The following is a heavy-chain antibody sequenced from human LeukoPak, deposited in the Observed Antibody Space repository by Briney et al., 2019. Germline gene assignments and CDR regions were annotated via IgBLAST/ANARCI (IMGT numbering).Heavy chain of an antibody. V-gene: IGHV3-48*01. CDR1: GFTFSSYS. D-gene: IGHD7-27*01. Sequence: GGSLRLSCAASGFTFSSYSMNWVRQAPGDGLEWVSSISSSGSTIYYADSVKGRFTISRDNSKNTLYLQINSLRAEDTAVYYFAKDTGVSYMDVWGKGTTVTVSS. CDR2: ISSSGSTI. J-gene: IGHJ6*03. CDR3: AKDTGVSYMDV.